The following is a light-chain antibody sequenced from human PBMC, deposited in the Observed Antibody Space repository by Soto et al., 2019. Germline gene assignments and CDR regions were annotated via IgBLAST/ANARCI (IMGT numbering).Light chain of an antibody. CDR3: SSYTSSSSYV. CDR2: DVS. J-gene: IGLJ1*01. Sequence: QSALTQPASVSASPGQSITISCIGTSSDIGGFNHVSWHQQHPGKAPKLMIYDVSNRPSGVSNRFSGSKTGNTASLIISGLQAEDEADYYCSSYTSSSSYVFGSGTKLTVL. CDR1: SSDIGGFNH. V-gene: IGLV2-14*03.